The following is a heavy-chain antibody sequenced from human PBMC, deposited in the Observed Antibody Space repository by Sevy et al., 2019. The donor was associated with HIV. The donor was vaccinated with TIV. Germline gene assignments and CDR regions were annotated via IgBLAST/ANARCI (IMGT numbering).Heavy chain of an antibody. CDR2: IYHSGST. V-gene: IGHV4-38-2*02. CDR1: GYSISSGYY. J-gene: IGHJ5*02. CDR3: ARDLGVVVFHAKFDP. Sequence: SETLSLTCTVSGYSISSGYYWGWIRQPPGKGLEWIGSIYHSGSTYYNPSPKSRVTISVDTSKNQFSLKLSSVTATDTAVYYCARDLGVVVFHAKFDPWGQGTLVTVSS. D-gene: IGHD3-22*01.